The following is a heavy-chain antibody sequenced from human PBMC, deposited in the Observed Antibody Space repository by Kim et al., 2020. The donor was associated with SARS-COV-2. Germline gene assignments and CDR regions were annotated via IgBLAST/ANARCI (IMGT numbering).Heavy chain of an antibody. CDR2: VKKDGSET. Sequence: GGSLRLSCAASGFIFNKYWMSWVRQAPGKGLEWVANVKKDGSETYYVDSVKGRFTISRDNANNSLYLQMNSLRAEDTAVYYCARENSDSVSNDGGDYYYGMDVWGKGTTVTVS. CDR3: ARENSDSVSNDGGDYYYGMDV. J-gene: IGHJ6*04. CDR1: GFIFNKYW. D-gene: IGHD3-10*01. V-gene: IGHV3-7*01.